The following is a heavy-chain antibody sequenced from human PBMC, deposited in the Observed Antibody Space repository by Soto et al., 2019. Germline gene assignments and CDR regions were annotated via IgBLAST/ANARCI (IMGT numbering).Heavy chain of an antibody. CDR1: GVSFNNNG. CDR2: VSPPFRTS. CDR3: ARVLYYGTGSYSPYSMDV. D-gene: IGHD3-10*01. Sequence: QVQLVQSGAEVKKPGSSVKVACKTSGVSFNNNGIGWVRQAPGHGLEWMGGVSPPFRTSNYARKFQGRISITADASTGTVTMELSSLPSENTAQYYCARVLYYGTGSYSPYSMDVWGQGTTVTVSS. V-gene: IGHV1-69*01. J-gene: IGHJ6*02.